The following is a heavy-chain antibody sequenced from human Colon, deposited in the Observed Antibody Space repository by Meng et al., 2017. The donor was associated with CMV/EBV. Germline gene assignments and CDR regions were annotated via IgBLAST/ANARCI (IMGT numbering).Heavy chain of an antibody. Sequence: GESLKISCAASGFTLSDHYMAWVRQAPGKGLEWVGHSKNQVNSYATEYAASVKGRFTISRDESKNLLYLQMNSLKIEDTAVYYCARVYGGKSLDRWGQGTQVTVSS. CDR2: SKNQVNSYAT. V-gene: IGHV3-72*01. D-gene: IGHD4-23*01. CDR3: ARVYGGKSLDR. CDR1: GFTLSDHY. J-gene: IGHJ5*02.